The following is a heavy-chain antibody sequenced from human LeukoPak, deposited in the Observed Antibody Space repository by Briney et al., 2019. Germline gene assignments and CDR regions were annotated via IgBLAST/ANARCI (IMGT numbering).Heavy chain of an antibody. CDR3: ARDTGFNTFDY. J-gene: IGHJ4*02. V-gene: IGHV3-7*05. CDR1: GFTFRNYW. CDR2: IKEDGSTK. Sequence: GESLRLSCAASGFTFRNYWMSWVRQAPGKGLEWVGNIKEDGSTKYYLDSVRGRVTISRDNARNSLYLQMDSLRAEDTAVYFCARDTGFNTFDYWGQGTLVTVSS. D-gene: IGHD5-24*01.